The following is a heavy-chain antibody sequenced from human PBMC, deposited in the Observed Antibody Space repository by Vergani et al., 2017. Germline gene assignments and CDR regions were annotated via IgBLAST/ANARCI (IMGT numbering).Heavy chain of an antibody. Sequence: QVQLQESGPGLVKPSETLSLTCTVSGGSISSYYWSWIRQPPGKGLEWIGNIYYSGSTNYNPSLKSRVTISVDTSKNQFSLKLSSVTAADTAVYYCARQTEGDHYYYYLDAWAKGAAVTVSS. J-gene: IGHJ6*03. V-gene: IGHV4-59*01. CDR1: GGSISSYY. CDR2: IYYSGST. D-gene: IGHD1-26*01. CDR3: ARQTEGDHYYYYLDA.